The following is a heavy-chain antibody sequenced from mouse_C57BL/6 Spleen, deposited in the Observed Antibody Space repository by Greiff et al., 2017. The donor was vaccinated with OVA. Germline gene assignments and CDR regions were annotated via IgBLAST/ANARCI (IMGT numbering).Heavy chain of an antibody. CDR1: GFTFSSYA. Sequence: DVMLVESGGGLVKPGGSLKLSCAASGFTFSSYAMSWVRQTPEKRLEWVATISDGGSYTYYPDNVKGRFTISRDNAKNNLYLQMSHLKSEDTAMYYCARDGGWLLRFAYWGQGTLVTVSA. CDR3: ARDGGWLLRFAY. D-gene: IGHD2-3*01. CDR2: ISDGGSYT. J-gene: IGHJ3*01. V-gene: IGHV5-4*01.